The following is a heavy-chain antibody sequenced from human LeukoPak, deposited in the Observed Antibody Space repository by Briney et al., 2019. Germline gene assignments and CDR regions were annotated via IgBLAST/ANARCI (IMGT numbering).Heavy chain of an antibody. CDR3: ARAAYYYDSSGYYYDY. CDR2: ISYDGSTK. D-gene: IGHD3-22*01. J-gene: IGHJ4*02. CDR1: GFTFGDYP. V-gene: IGHV3-30-3*01. Sequence: GGSLRLSCAASGFTFGDYPMHWVRQAPGKGLEWVAGISYDGSTKYYADSVKGRFTMSRDNSKNTLYLQMNSLRAEDTAVYYCARAAYYYDSSGYYYDYWGQGTLVTVSS.